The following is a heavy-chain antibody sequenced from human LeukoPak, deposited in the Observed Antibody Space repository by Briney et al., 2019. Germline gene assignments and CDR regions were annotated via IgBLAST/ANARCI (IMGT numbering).Heavy chain of an antibody. D-gene: IGHD3-16*01. CDR2: IYYSGST. V-gene: IGHV4-59*01. CDR1: GGSITSYY. J-gene: IGHJ4*02. CDR3: ARDRRKWGSWREGGYFDY. Sequence: PSETLSLTCTVSGGSITSYYWSWIRQPPGKGLEWIGYIYYSGSTNYNPSLKSRVTMSVHTSKNQFSLKLSSVTAADTAIYYCARDRRKWGSWREGGYFDYWGQGTLVTVSS.